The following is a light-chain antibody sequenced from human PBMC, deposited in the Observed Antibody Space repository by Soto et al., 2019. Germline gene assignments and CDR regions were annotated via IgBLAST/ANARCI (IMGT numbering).Light chain of an antibody. CDR3: QKYNTDSHT. CDR1: QAISSY. Sequence: IQLTQSPSSLSASVGDRVTITCRASQAISSYLAWYQQKPGKAPNLLIYAASTLQSGVPSRFSGSGSGTDFTLTISSLQPEDFAIYFCQKYNTDSHTFGQGTK. CDR2: AAS. J-gene: IGKJ2*01. V-gene: IGKV1-9*01.